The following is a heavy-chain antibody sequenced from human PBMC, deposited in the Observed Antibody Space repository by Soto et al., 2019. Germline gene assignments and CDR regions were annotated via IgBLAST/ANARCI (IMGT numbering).Heavy chain of an antibody. CDR3: ARIRGIAAAGTALRYGMDV. V-gene: IGHV2-70*01. Sequence: PTLLNPTQTLTLTCTFSGFSLSTSGMCVSWIRQPPGKALEWLALIDWDDDKYYSTSLKTRLTISKDTSKNQVVLTMTNMDPVDTATYYCARIRGIAAAGTALRYGMDVCGQGTTVTVYS. J-gene: IGHJ6*02. CDR2: IDWDDDK. CDR1: GFSLSTSGMC. D-gene: IGHD6-13*01.